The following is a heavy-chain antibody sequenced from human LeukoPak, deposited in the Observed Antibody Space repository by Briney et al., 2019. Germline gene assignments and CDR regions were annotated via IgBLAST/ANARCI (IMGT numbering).Heavy chain of an antibody. CDR3: AREHSSVSSESKGYDH. V-gene: IGHV3-11*06. D-gene: IGHD6-19*01. CDR2: ISFSHHT. Sequence: GGSLRLSCAASGFTFSDRYMSWIRQAPGKGLEWISYISFSHHTSYADSVKGRFTISRDDARNSLFLQMNSLRAEDTAVYYCAREHSSVSSESKGYDHWGQGTLVTVSS. CDR1: GFTFSDRY. J-gene: IGHJ4*02.